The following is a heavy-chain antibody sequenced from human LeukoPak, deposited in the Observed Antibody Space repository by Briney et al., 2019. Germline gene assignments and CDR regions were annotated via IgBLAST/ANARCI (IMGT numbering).Heavy chain of an antibody. CDR2: INHSGST. CDR1: GFAVSSDY. CDR3: ARGSWLLAFDI. D-gene: IGHD2-15*01. V-gene: IGHV4-34*01. Sequence: PGGSLRLSCAASGFAVSSDYWSWIRQPPGKGLEWIGEINHSGSTNYNPSLKSRVTISVDTSKNQFSLKLSSVTAADTAVYYCARGSWLLAFDIWGQGTMVTVSS. J-gene: IGHJ3*02.